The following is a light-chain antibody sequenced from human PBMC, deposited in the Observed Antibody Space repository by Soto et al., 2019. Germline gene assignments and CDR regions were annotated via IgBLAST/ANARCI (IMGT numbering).Light chain of an antibody. J-gene: IGKJ5*01. CDR2: DAY. V-gene: IGKV3-11*01. CDR3: QQYYNWPRT. Sequence: EIVLTQSPATLSLSPWERATLSCRASQSVSSYLAWYQQKPGQAPRLLIYDAYNRATGIPPRFSGSGSGTEFTLTINSLQAEDCAVYYCQQYYNWPRTFGQGTRLEIK. CDR1: QSVSSY.